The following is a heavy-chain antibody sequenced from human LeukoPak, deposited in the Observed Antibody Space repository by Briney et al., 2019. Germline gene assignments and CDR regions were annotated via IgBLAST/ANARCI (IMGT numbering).Heavy chain of an antibody. D-gene: IGHD7-27*01. V-gene: IGHV4-61*02. Sequence: SETLSLTCTVSGGSISSGSYYWSWIRQPAGKGLEWIGRIYTSGSTNYNPSLKSRVTISVDTSKNQFSLKLSSVTAADTAVYYCARQTTGDPYYYYYYMDVWGKGTTVTVSS. J-gene: IGHJ6*03. CDR3: ARQTTGDPYYYYYYMDV. CDR2: IYTSGST. CDR1: GGSISSGSYY.